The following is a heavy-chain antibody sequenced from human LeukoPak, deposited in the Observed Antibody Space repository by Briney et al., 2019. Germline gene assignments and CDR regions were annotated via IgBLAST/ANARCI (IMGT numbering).Heavy chain of an antibody. CDR2: IYTSGST. CDR3: VRLYDSSGYYYPFDY. Sequence: SETLSLTCTVSGGSISSYYWSWIRQPAGKGLEWIGRIYTSGSTNYNPSLKSRVTMSVDTSKNQFSLKLSSVTAADTAVYYCVRLYDSSGYYYPFDYWGQGTLVTVSS. CDR1: GGSISSYY. V-gene: IGHV4-4*07. D-gene: IGHD3-22*01. J-gene: IGHJ4*02.